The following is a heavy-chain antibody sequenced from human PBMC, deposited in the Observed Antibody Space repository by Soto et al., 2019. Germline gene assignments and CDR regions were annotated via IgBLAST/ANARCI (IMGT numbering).Heavy chain of an antibody. CDR3: ARDRYVSGY. J-gene: IGHJ4*02. CDR1: GFTFNNYW. D-gene: IGHD6-19*01. Sequence: EVQLVESGGDLVQPGGSLRLSCAASGFTFNNYWMTWVRQAPGKGLEWVASIKQVGSEKYYVDSVKGRFTISRDNAKDSLYLQMNSLRAEDTAVYYWARDRYVSGYWGQGTLVTVSS. V-gene: IGHV3-7*01. CDR2: IKQVGSEK.